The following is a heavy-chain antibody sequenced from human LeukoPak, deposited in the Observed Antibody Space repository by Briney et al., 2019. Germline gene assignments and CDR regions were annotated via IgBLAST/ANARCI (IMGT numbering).Heavy chain of an antibody. CDR3: ARHLVVQLERPDAFDI. Sequence: SETLSLTCSISGGSISNDNYYWGWIRQPPGMGLEWLGNIYYSGSAYYNPSLKSRVTISVDTSKNQFSLKLSSVTAADTAVYYCARHLVVQLERPDAFDIWGQGTMVTVSS. CDR2: IYYSGSA. D-gene: IGHD1-1*01. J-gene: IGHJ3*02. V-gene: IGHV4-39*01. CDR1: GGSISNDNYY.